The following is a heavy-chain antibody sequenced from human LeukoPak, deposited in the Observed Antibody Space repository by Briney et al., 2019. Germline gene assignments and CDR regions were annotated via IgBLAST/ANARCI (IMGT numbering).Heavy chain of an antibody. D-gene: IGHD2-2*01. J-gene: IGHJ6*03. CDR2: INPNSGGT. V-gene: IGHV1-18*01. CDR3: ARGYCSSTSCSRSRTYYYYYMDV. Sequence: GASVKVSCKASGYTFTSYGISRVRQAPGQGLEWMGWINPNSGGTSYAQKFQGRVTMTTDTSTSTAYMELRSLRSDDTAVYYCARGYCSSTSCSRSRTYYYYYMDVWGKGTTVTVSS. CDR1: GYTFTSYG.